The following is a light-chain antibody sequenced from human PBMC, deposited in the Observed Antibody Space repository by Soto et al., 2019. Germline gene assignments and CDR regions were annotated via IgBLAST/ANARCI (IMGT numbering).Light chain of an antibody. Sequence: ATQMTQSPSSLSASVGDRVTITCRASQGSRNDLGWYQQKRGKAPKLLIYAASSFQSGVPSRFSGSGSGTDFTLTISSLQPEDFATYYCLQDYNYPWTFGQGTKVEIK. CDR2: AAS. J-gene: IGKJ1*01. V-gene: IGKV1-6*01. CDR3: LQDYNYPWT. CDR1: QGSRND.